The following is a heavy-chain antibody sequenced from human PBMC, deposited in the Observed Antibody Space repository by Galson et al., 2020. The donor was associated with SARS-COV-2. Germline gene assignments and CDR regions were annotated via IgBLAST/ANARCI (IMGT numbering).Heavy chain of an antibody. V-gene: IGHV4-59*13. CDR3: AREGMGRGAYYYDGMDV. CDR2: IYYSGST. CDR1: GGSISSYY. Sequence: SETLSLTCTVSGGSISSYYWSWIRQPPGKGLEWIGYIYYSGSTNYNPSLKSRVTISVDTSKNQFSLKLSSVTAADTAVYYCAREGMGRGAYYYDGMDVWGQGTTVTVSS. D-gene: IGHD3-10*01. J-gene: IGHJ6*02.